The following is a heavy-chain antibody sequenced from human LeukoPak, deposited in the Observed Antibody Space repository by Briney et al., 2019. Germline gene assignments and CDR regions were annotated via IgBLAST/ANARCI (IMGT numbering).Heavy chain of an antibody. J-gene: IGHJ4*02. CDR2: ISVSGDTT. V-gene: IGHV3-23*01. CDR1: GFTFSSYA. D-gene: IGHD2-2*01. Sequence: GGSLRLSCAVSGFTFSSYAMSWVRQAPGKGLELVSAISVSGDTTYYADSVKGRFTISRDNSKNTLYLQMNSLRAEDTALYYCAKAPPIGYCSSTTCYFDYWGQGTLVTVSS. CDR3: AKAPPIGYCSSTTCYFDY.